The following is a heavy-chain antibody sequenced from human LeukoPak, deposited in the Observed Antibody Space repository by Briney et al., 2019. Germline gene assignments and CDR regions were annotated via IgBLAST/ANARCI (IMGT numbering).Heavy chain of an antibody. Sequence: SVTVSWKASGGTFGSYAISWVRQAPGQGLEWMGGIIPIFGPADYAQKFQGRVTITADESTSTAYMELSSLRSDDTAVYYCASDYGSGTLGGYWGQGTLVTVSS. CDR1: GGTFGSYA. V-gene: IGHV1-69*13. CDR2: IIPIFGPA. D-gene: IGHD3-10*01. CDR3: ASDYGSGTLGGY. J-gene: IGHJ4*02.